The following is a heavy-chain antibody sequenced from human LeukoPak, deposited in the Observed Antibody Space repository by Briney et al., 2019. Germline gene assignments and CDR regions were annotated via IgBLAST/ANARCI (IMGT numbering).Heavy chain of an antibody. J-gene: IGHJ4*02. Sequence: GESLKISCKGSGYSFTTYWIGWVRQMPGKGLEWMGTIYPGDSDTRYSPSFQGQVTILVDKSISTAYLQWSTLKASDTAMYYCARTMVRGVIASGFDFWGQGTLVTVPS. CDR3: ARTMVRGVIASGFDF. CDR1: GYSFTTYW. V-gene: IGHV5-51*01. D-gene: IGHD3-10*01. CDR2: IYPGDSDT.